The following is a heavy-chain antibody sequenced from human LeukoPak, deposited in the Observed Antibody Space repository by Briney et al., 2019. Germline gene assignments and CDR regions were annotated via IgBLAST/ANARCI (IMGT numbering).Heavy chain of an antibody. CDR1: GYTFSTYD. CDR2: MNPNIANT. CDR3: ARAIRYQLLSDY. V-gene: IGHV1-8*03. Sequence: ASVRVSCKTSGYTFSTYDINWLRQAAGQVLEWMGWMNPNIANTGFAQKFQGRAPITRDTSTATAYLELSGLTSEDTAVYYCARAIRYQLLSDYWGQGTLVTVSS. J-gene: IGHJ4*02. D-gene: IGHD2-2*01.